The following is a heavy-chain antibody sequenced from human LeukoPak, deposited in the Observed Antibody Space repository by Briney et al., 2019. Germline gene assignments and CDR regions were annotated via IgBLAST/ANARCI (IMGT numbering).Heavy chain of an antibody. Sequence: NTSETLSLTCTVSGGSISSYYWSWVRQPPGKGLEWIGYIYYSGSTKYNPSLKGRATISVDTSKNQFSLKLSSVTAADTAVYYCARHKDHYDSSGYYSPSDYWGQRTLVTVSS. CDR1: GGSISSYY. CDR3: ARHKDHYDSSGYYSPSDY. CDR2: IYYSGST. D-gene: IGHD3-22*01. V-gene: IGHV4-59*08. J-gene: IGHJ4*02.